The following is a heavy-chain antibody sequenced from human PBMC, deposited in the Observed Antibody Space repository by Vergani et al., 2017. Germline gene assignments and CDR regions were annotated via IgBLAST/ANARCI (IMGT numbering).Heavy chain of an antibody. J-gene: IGHJ5*02. Sequence: EVQLEESGGGLVLPGRFLRLSCVAPGFTSAGYAMHWVRQAPGKGLEWVSGISWNSNSIGYADSVKGRFTISRDNAKNSLYLQMNSLRAEDTALYYCAKDLGTSSGGGWFDPWGQGTLVTVSS. CDR3: AKDLGTSSGGGWFDP. V-gene: IGHV3-9*02. CDR1: GFTSAGYA. CDR2: ISWNSNSI. D-gene: IGHD6-6*01.